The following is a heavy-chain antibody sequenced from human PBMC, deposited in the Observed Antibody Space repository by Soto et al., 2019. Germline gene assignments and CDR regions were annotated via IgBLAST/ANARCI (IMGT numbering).Heavy chain of an antibody. D-gene: IGHD3-3*01. CDR1: GYTFTGYY. CDR2: INPNSGGT. V-gene: IGHV1-2*02. CDR3: ARGGSFWSGYXXYYYGMDV. J-gene: IGHJ6*02. Sequence: QVQLVQSGAEVKKPGASVKVSCKASGYTFTGYYMHWVRQAXGQGLXXMGWINPNSGGTNYAQKFQGRVTMTRDTSISTAYMELSRLRSDDTAVYYCARGGSFWSGYXXYYYGMDVWGQGTTVTVSS.